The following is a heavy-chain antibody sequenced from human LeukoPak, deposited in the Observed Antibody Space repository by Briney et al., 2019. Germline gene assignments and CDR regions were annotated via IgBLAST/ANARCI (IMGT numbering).Heavy chain of an antibody. CDR2: IRYDGRNK. CDR1: GFTFSNYG. V-gene: IGHV3-30*02. CDR3: AGGGDYSILTGCRGRILGFDY. Sequence: GSLRLSCAASGFTFSNYGMHWVRQAPGKGLEWVSFIRYDGRNKYYADSVKGRVTISRDNSKNTLYLQMNSLRAEDTAVYYCAGGGDYSILTGCRGRILGFDYWVQGALVTV. J-gene: IGHJ4*02. D-gene: IGHD3-9*01.